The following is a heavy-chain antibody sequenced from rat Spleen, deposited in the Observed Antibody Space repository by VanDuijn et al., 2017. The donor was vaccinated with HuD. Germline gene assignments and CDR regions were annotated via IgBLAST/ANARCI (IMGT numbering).Heavy chain of an antibody. CDR1: GFSLTSYQ. D-gene: IGHD3-1*01. J-gene: IGHJ4*01. V-gene: IGHV2-63*01. CDR2: MRYNGDT. CDR3: ARHQVAPFDY. Sequence: QVQLKESGPGLVQPSQTLSLTCTVSGFSLTSYQVHWVRQPPGKGLEWMGRMRYNGDTSYNSALKSRVSISRDPSKSQVFLNMNSLQPEDTGTYYCARHQVAPFDYWGQGASVTVSS.